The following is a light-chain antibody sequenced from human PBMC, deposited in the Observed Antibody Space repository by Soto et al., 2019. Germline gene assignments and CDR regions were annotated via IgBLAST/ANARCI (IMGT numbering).Light chain of an antibody. CDR2: LNSDGSH. Sequence: QSVLTQSPSASASLGASVKLTCTLSSGHSNYAIAWHQQQPEKGPRYLMKLNSDGSHSKGDGISDRFSGSSSGAERYLTISSLQSEDEAAYYCQTWGTGPWVFGGGTKVTVL. V-gene: IGLV4-69*01. CDR1: SGHSNYA. J-gene: IGLJ3*02. CDR3: QTWGTGPWV.